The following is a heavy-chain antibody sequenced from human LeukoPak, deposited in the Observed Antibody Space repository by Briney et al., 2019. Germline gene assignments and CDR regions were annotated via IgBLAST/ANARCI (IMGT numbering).Heavy chain of an antibody. V-gene: IGHV3-53*01. CDR3: ARSSYCSSTSCPFDY. CDR2: IYSGGDR. Sequence: GGSLSLSCAASGFPFSSYSMTWVRRAPGKGLEWVSLIYSGGDRYHADSVKGRFTISRDTSKNTLDLQMNSLRPEDTAVYYCARSSYCSSTSCPFDYWGQGTLVTVSS. CDR1: GFPFSSYS. J-gene: IGHJ4*02. D-gene: IGHD2-2*01.